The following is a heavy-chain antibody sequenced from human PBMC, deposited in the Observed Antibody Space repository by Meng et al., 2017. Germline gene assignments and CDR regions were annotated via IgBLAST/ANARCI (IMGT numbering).Heavy chain of an antibody. CDR3: ASAPQATYYYGSGTPDYYYYGMDV. CDR1: GGTFSSYA. J-gene: IGHJ6*02. Sequence: SVKVSCKASGGTFSSYAISWVRQAPGQGLEWMGGIIPIFSTANYAQKFQGRVTITTDESTSTAYMELSSLRSEDTAVYYCASAPQATYYYGSGTPDYYYYGMDVWGQGTTVTVSS. CDR2: IIPIFSTA. D-gene: IGHD3-10*01. V-gene: IGHV1-69*05.